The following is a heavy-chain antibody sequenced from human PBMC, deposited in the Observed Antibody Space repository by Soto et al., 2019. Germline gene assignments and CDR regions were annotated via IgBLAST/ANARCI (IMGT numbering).Heavy chain of an antibody. CDR1: GFMLRNYG. J-gene: IGHJ4*02. Sequence: GRYLRLSCADSGFMLRNYGMHLVRQAPGKGLEWVAAISYDGSNKYYADSVEGRFTISRDNSKSTVYLQMNSLRAEDTAIYYCAKDTYYYDSSGYYVFDYWGQGA. CDR3: AKDTYYYDSSGYYVFDY. CDR2: ISYDGSNK. V-gene: IGHV3-30*18. D-gene: IGHD3-22*01.